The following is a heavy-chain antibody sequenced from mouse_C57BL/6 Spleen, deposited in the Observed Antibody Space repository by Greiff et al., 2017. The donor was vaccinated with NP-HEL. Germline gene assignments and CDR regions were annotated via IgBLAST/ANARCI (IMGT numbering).Heavy chain of an antibody. CDR1: GFTFSDAW. D-gene: IGHD1-1*01. Sequence: EVQLVESGGGLVQPGGSMKLSCAASGFTFSDAWMDWVRQSPEKGLEWVAEIRNKANNHATYYAESVKGRFTISRDDSKSSVYLQMNSVRAEDTGIYYCTSQITTVVASDAMDYWGQGTSVTVSS. V-gene: IGHV6-6*01. CDR3: TSQITTVVASDAMDY. CDR2: IRNKANNHAT. J-gene: IGHJ4*01.